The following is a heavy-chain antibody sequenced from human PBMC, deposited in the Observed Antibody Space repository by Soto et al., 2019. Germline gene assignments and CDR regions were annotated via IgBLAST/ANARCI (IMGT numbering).Heavy chain of an antibody. CDR3: AREAPLYGRSDVYDI. CDR1: GFTFSIYS. CDR2: IDSSSNYI. J-gene: IGHJ3*02. V-gene: IGHV3-21*01. D-gene: IGHD3-16*01. Sequence: DVQLVESGGGLVKPGGSLRLSCAASGFTFSIYSMTWVRQAPGKGLEWVAYIDSSSNYIYYADSMRGRFTISRDNAKNSVFMVMNSLRDDDTAVYYCAREAPLYGRSDVYDIWGQGKMVTVSS.